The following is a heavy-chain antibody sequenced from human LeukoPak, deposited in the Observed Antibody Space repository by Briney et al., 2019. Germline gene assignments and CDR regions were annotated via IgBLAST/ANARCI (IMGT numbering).Heavy chain of an antibody. CDR2: MNPNSGNT. CDR1: GYTFTSYD. CDR3: ARGLPYCSGGSCYSSRHFDY. Sequence: TSVKVSCKASGYTFTSYDINWVRQATGQGLEWMGWMNPNSGNTGYAQKFQGRVTITRNTSISTAYMELSSLRSEDTAVYYCARGLPYCSGGSCYSSRHFDYWGQGTLVTVSS. V-gene: IGHV1-8*03. D-gene: IGHD2-15*01. J-gene: IGHJ4*02.